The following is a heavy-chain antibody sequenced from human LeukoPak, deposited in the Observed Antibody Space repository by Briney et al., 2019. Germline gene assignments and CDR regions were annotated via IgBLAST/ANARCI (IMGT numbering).Heavy chain of an antibody. CDR3: ARALYSGGWYGGDY. CDR2: IWNDGNKK. V-gene: IGHV3-33*01. Sequence: PGGSLRLSCAASGFTFSYCGMHWVRQAPGKGLEWVAVIWNDGNKKYYADSVKGRFTISRDNSKNKLYLQMTSLRAEDTAIYYCARALYSGGWYGGDYWGQGTLVTVSS. D-gene: IGHD6-19*01. CDR1: GFTFSYCG. J-gene: IGHJ4*02.